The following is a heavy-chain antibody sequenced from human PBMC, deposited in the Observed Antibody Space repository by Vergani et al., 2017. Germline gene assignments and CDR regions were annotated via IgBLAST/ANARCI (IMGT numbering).Heavy chain of an antibody. CDR1: GGSIRSGGYY. CDR2: IYYSGST. Sequence: QVQLQESGPGLVKPSQTLSLTCIVSGGSIRSGGYYWSWIRQHPGKGLEWIGYIYYSGSTYYNPSLKSRVTISVDTSKNQFSLKLSSVTAADAAVYYCARKVVLAGYGVDPWGQGTLVTVSS. J-gene: IGHJ5*02. V-gene: IGHV4-31*03. D-gene: IGHD3-16*01. CDR3: ARKVVLAGYGVDP.